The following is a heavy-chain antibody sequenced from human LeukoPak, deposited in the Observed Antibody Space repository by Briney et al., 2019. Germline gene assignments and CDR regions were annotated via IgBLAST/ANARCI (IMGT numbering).Heavy chain of an antibody. V-gene: IGHV1-69*06. CDR2: IIPIFGTA. Sequence: SVKVSCKASGGTFSSYAISWVRQAPGQGLEWMGGIIPIFGTANYAQKFQGRVTITADKSTSTAYMELSSLRSEDTAVYYCAVTMVRGDNTHYYYYYYMDVWGKGTTVTISS. D-gene: IGHD3-10*01. CDR1: GGTFSSYA. CDR3: AVTMVRGDNTHYYYYYYMDV. J-gene: IGHJ6*03.